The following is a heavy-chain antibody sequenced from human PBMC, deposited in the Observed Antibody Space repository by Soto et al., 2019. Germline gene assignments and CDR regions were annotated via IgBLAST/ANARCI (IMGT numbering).Heavy chain of an antibody. V-gene: IGHV3-30*18. J-gene: IGHJ4*02. CDR3: AKESGGERYAAYFDL. Sequence: QVQLVESGGGVVQPGTSLRLACEASGFTLSNLGMQWVRQAPGKGLEWVAVISAGGNTKYYADSVKGRFTISRDNFKNTLFLQMNSLRTEDTAVYYCAKESGGERYAAYFDLWGQETRVTVSS. CDR2: ISAGGNTK. D-gene: IGHD2-21*01. CDR1: GFTLSNLG.